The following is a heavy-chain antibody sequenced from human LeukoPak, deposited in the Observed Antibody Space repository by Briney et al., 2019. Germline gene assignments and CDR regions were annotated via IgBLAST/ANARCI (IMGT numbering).Heavy chain of an antibody. V-gene: IGHV4-39*07. D-gene: IGHD5-24*01. CDR2: IYYSGST. J-gene: IGHJ4*02. Sequence: PSETLSLTCTVSGGSISSSSYYWGWIRQPPGKGLEWIGSIYYSGSTYYNPSLKSRVTISVDTSKNQFSLKLSSVTAADTAVYYCARVSRGWLQFAYWGQGTLVTVSS. CDR1: GGSISSSSYY. CDR3: ARVSRGWLQFAY.